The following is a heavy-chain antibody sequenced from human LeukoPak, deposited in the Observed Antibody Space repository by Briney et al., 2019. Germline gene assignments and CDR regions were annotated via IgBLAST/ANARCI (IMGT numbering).Heavy chain of an antibody. CDR1: GLPFSDSA. V-gene: IGHV1-58*02. Sequence: SVKVSCKSSGLPFSDSAIQWVRQARGQRLEWIGWIVVGSGKTDYAQKFRKRVTMTADMSTTTAYMELTGLTSEDTGVYFCAAGGYDYQAWFDPWGQGTLVTVSS. D-gene: IGHD3-16*01. J-gene: IGHJ5*02. CDR3: AAGGYDYQAWFDP. CDR2: IVVGSGKT.